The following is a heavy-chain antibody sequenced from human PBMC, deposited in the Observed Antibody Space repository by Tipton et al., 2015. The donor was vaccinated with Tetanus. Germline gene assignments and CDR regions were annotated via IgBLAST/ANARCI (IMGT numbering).Heavy chain of an antibody. Sequence: TLSLTCSVSGVSIKGGGFYWSWIRQPPGKGLEWIGYVYYTGSTNHNPSLKSRVTISMDRSKNQISLQLTSVTAADTAVYFCAGVTAQRTELYFDHWGQGTLVTVPS. CDR2: VYYTGST. CDR1: GVSIKGGGFY. CDR3: AGVTAQRTELYFDH. V-gene: IGHV4-61*08. J-gene: IGHJ4*02. D-gene: IGHD6-13*01.